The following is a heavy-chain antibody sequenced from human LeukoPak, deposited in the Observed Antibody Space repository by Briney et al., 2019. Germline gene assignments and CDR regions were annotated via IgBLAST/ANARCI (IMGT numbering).Heavy chain of an antibody. J-gene: IGHJ4*02. D-gene: IGHD6-25*01. V-gene: IGHV3-11*04. Sequence: GGSLCLSCAVSGFTLSDQLISWIRPPAGGGVEWVSYISGSQSAINYADSVKGRFTISRDNTKSSLYLQMNSLRAEDTAIYYCSREPRLPDSWGQGTLVTVSS. CDR3: SREPRLPDS. CDR1: GFTLSDQL. CDR2: ISGSQSAI.